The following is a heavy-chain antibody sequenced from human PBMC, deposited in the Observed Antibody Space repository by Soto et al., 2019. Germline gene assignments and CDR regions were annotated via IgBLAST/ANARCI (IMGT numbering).Heavy chain of an antibody. V-gene: IGHV1-18*01. CDR2: ISAYNGNT. Sequence: GASVKVSCKASGYTFTSYGISWVRQAPGQGLEWMGWISAYNGNTNYAQKLQGRVTMTTDTSTSTAYMELRSLRSDDTAVYYCARSSYYDFWSGCDYWGQGTLVTVSS. CDR3: ARSSYYDFWSGCDY. D-gene: IGHD3-3*01. CDR1: GYTFTSYG. J-gene: IGHJ4*02.